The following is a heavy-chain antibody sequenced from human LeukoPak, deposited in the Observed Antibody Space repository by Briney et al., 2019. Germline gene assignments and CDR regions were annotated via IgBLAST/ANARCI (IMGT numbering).Heavy chain of an antibody. CDR3: AKDGDTVSGTYYFDMDV. Sequence: GRSLRLYCAASGFTFSTYGMHWVREAPCKGLEWLAFIRYDAINKYYADSVKGRFTISRDNSRNTLYLQMNSLRAEDTALYYCAKDGDTVSGTYYFDMDVWGKGTTVTISS. D-gene: IGHD1-26*01. CDR1: GFTFSTYG. CDR2: IRYDAINK. V-gene: IGHV3-30*02. J-gene: IGHJ6*03.